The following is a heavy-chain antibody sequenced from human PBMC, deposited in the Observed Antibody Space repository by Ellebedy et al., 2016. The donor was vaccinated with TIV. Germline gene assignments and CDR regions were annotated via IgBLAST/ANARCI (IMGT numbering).Heavy chain of an antibody. Sequence: GSLRLSCAVYGGSFSGYYWSWIRQPPGKGLEWIGEINHNGKTNYSPSLNSRVTVSVATSKNQFSLKLSSVTAADTAVYYCARGLTYCGGDCSGYFQHWGQGTLVTVSS. J-gene: IGHJ1*01. V-gene: IGHV4-34*01. CDR1: GGSFSGYY. CDR2: INHNGKT. CDR3: ARGLTYCGGDCSGYFQH. D-gene: IGHD2-21*02.